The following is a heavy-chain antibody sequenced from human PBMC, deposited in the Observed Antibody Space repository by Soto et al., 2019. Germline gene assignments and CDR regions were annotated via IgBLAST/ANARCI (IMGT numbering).Heavy chain of an antibody. CDR1: GGSIDGSCDF. V-gene: IGHV4-39*07. CDR2: IYYNGNT. J-gene: IGHJ4*02. CDR3: ARDKITGLFDY. D-gene: IGHD2-8*02. Sequence: TSETLSLTCSVSGGSIDGSCDFWGWIRQPPGKGLEWIGNIYYNGNTYYNPSLKSRVTISVDTSKNQFSLKLTSVTAADTAVYYCARDKITGLFDYWGQGTLVTVSS.